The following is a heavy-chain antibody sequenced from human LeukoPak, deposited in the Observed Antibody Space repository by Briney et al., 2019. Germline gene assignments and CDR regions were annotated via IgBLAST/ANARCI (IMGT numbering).Heavy chain of an antibody. CDR2: ISTYNGYT. J-gene: IGHJ4*02. CDR3: ARARDYYHSSGYYSFEY. CDR1: GYTFTGYY. D-gene: IGHD3-22*01. Sequence: ASVKVSCKASGYTFTGYYMHWVRQAPGQGLEWMGWISTYNGYTNSAQKLQGRVTMTTDTSTSTAYMELRSLRSDDTAVYYCARARDYYHSSGYYSFEYWGQGTQVTVSS. V-gene: IGHV1-18*04.